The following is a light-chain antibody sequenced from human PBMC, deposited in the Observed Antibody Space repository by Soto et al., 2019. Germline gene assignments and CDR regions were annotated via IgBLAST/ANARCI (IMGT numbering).Light chain of an antibody. CDR1: GSSIGTNT. J-gene: IGLJ2*01. CDR2: GNN. Sequence: QSVLTQPPSASGTPGQRVTISCSGSGSSIGTNTVNWYRQLPGTAPKLLIYGNNQRPSGVPDRFSGSKSGTSASLAIRGLQSEDEAEYYCAAWDGSLNNVLFGGGTQLTVL. CDR3: AAWDGSLNNVL. V-gene: IGLV1-44*01.